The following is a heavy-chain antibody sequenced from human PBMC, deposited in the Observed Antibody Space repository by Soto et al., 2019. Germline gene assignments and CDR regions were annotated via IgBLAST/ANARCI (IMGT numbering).Heavy chain of an antibody. Sequence: PSETLSLTCTVSGDSMAISDSLWGWLRQPPGKGLEWIGGIYKSGLADYNPSLRRRASVSVDTSRTQLFLNLTSMTAADPAIYYLARPLYAHSAVAVWGQGKLVTVSS. V-gene: IGHV4-39*01. CDR2: IYKSGLA. J-gene: IGHJ3*01. CDR3: ARPLYAHSAVAV. D-gene: IGHD2-2*01. CDR1: GDSMAISDSL.